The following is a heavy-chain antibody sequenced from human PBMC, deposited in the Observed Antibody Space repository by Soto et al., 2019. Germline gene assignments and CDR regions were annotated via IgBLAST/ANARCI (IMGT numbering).Heavy chain of an antibody. CDR2: INPIGGST. J-gene: IGHJ4*02. Sequence: ASVKVSCKASGYTFTSYYMHWVRQAPGQGLEWMGIINPIGGSTNYAQKFQGRVTMTRDTSTSTVYMELRSLRSEDTAAYYCARMTTVTNDPDYWGQGTLVTVSS. CDR1: GYTFTSYY. CDR3: ARMTTVTNDPDY. V-gene: IGHV1-46*01. D-gene: IGHD4-17*01.